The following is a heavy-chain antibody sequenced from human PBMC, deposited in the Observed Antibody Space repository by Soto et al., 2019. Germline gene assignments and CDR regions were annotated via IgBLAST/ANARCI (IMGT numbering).Heavy chain of an antibody. CDR2: ISGGGVTT. D-gene: IGHD4-17*01. V-gene: IGHV3-23*01. CDR1: GFTFSTHA. Sequence: EVQLLESGGDLVQPGGSLRLSCTASGFTFSTHAMTWVRQAPGKGLEWVSAISGGGVTTYSADSVKGRFTISRDNFKNTLYLQINSLRVEDTAVYYCAKGSGGDYGLLWFDPWGQGTLVSVSS. J-gene: IGHJ5*02. CDR3: AKGSGGDYGLLWFDP.